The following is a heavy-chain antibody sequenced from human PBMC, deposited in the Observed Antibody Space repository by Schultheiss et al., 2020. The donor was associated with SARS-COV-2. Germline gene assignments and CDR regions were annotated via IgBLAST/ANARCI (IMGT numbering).Heavy chain of an antibody. V-gene: IGHV4-4*07. CDR2: IYTSGST. D-gene: IGHD3-3*01. J-gene: IGHJ6*03. CDR3: ARGYYDFWSGYYSYYYYMDV. CDR1: GGSISSYY. Sequence: SETLSLTCTVSGGSISSYYWSWIRQPAGKGLEWIGRIYTSGSTNYNPSLKSRVTMSVDTSKNQFSLKLSSVTAADTAVYYCARGYYDFWSGYYSYYYYMDVWGKGTTVTVSS.